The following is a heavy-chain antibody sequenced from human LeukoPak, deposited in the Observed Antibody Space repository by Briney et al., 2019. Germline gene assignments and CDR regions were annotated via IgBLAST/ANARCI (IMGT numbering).Heavy chain of an antibody. V-gene: IGHV3-21*01. D-gene: IGHD1-26*01. CDR1: GFSFSSYA. CDR3: ARQFGGSYGY. J-gene: IGHJ4*02. CDR2: ITSSSDI. Sequence: GGSLRLSCAASGFSFSSYAMNWVRQAPGKGLEWVSSITSSSDIYYADSVKGRFTISRDNAKNSLYLEMNSLGAEDMAVYYCARQFGGSYGYWGQGTLVTVSS.